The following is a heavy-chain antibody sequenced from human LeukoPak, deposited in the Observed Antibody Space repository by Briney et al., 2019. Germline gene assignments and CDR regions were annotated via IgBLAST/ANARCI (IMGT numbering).Heavy chain of an antibody. CDR3: ARAGLGRVISGFDY. CDR1: GYTFTSYA. Sequence: RGASVKVSCKASGYTFTSYAMNWVRQAPGQGLEWMGWINTNTGNPTYAQGFTGRFVFSLDTSVSTAYLQISSLKAEDTAVYYCARAGLGRVISGFDYWGQGTLVTVSS. J-gene: IGHJ4*02. V-gene: IGHV7-4-1*02. CDR2: INTNTGNP. D-gene: IGHD3-22*01.